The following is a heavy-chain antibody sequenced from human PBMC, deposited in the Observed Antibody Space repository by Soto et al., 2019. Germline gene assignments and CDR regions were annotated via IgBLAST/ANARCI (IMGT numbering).Heavy chain of an antibody. Sequence: GSLRLSCAASVFTFNTYAMSWVRQAPGKGLEWVSSISSSGGSAYYADSVKVRFTISRDNSKNTLYLQMNSLSDEDTAVYYCSKGPPVGLQYFKXWGQGTTFTVSX. V-gene: IGHV3-23*01. J-gene: IGHJ1*01. CDR1: VFTFNTYA. CDR2: ISSSGGSA. D-gene: IGHD1-26*01. CDR3: SKGPPVGLQYFKX.